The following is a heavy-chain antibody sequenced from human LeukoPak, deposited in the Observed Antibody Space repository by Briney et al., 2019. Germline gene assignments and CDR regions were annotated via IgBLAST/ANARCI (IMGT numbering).Heavy chain of an antibody. D-gene: IGHD4-17*01. CDR3: ATIEAVRFHY. Sequence: GGSWSLSCAATRFTFSNYWMSWFRQAPGKGLEWVGNLKQDGSEIYYLDSVKGRFTISRDNTKNSLYLQMNSLRAEDTAVYYCATIEAVRFHYWGQGTLVTVSS. CDR2: LKQDGSEI. J-gene: IGHJ4*02. V-gene: IGHV3-7*01. CDR1: RFTFSNYW.